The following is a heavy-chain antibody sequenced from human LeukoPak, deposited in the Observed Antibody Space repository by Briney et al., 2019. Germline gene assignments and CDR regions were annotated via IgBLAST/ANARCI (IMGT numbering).Heavy chain of an antibody. J-gene: IGHJ4*02. D-gene: IGHD6-19*01. V-gene: IGHV4-59*01. CDR2: IYYSGST. CDR3: AREDSSGWYYFDY. Sequence: SETLSLTCTVSGGSISSYYWSWIRQPPGKGLEWIGYIYYSGSTNYNPSLKSRVSISVDTSKNQFSLKLSSVTAADTAVYYCAREDSSGWYYFDYWGQGTLVTVSS. CDR1: GGSISSYY.